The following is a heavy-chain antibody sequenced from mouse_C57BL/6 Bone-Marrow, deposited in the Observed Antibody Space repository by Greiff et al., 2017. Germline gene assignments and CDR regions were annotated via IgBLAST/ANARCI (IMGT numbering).Heavy chain of an antibody. D-gene: IGHD6-1*01. CDR3: ARPLYFDV. CDR1: GFTFSDYG. Sequence: EVQRVESGGGLVKPGGSLKLSCAASGFTFSDYGMHWVRQAPEKGLEWVAYISSGSSTIYYADTVKGRVTISRDNAKNTLFLQMTRMTSEDTAVYYCARPLYFDVWGTGTTVTVSS. CDR2: ISSGSSTI. J-gene: IGHJ1*03. V-gene: IGHV5-17*01.